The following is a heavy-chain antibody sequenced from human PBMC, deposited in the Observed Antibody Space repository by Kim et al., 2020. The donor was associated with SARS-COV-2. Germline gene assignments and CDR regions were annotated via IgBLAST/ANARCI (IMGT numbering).Heavy chain of an antibody. CDR1: GGSISSYY. CDR3: ARDRGSYSGVFDY. CDR2: IYYSGST. J-gene: IGHJ4*02. Sequence: SETLSLTCTVSGGSISSYYWSWIRQPPGKGLEWIGYIYYSGSTNYNPSLKSRVTISVDTSKNQFSLKLSSVTAADTAVYYCARDRGSYSGVFDYWGQGTLVTVSS. D-gene: IGHD1-26*01. V-gene: IGHV4-59*01.